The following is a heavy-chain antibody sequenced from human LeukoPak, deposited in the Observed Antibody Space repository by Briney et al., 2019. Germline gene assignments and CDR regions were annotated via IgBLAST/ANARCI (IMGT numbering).Heavy chain of an antibody. CDR1: GDSNTNSLYY. Sequence: SETLSLTCTVSGDSNTNSLYYWGWVRQPPGKGLEWIGTIDYSGSTYYNPSLKSRATISIDTSKNQFSLTLSPVTAADTAVYYCAREYTLYISGWFIDYWGQGTVVTVPS. CDR3: AREYTLYISGWFIDY. D-gene: IGHD6-19*01. V-gene: IGHV4-39*07. J-gene: IGHJ4*02. CDR2: IDYSGST.